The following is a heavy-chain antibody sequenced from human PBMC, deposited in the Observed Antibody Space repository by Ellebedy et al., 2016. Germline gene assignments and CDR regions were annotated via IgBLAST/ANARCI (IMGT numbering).Heavy chain of an antibody. J-gene: IGHJ4*02. D-gene: IGHD1-14*01. Sequence: GSLRLSXAASGFTFSNAWMNWVRQPPGKGLEWIGEITHDDATNYNASLKSRVTISADTSKNHFSLKLTSVTAADTAVYYCARGEDRAKIGYWGQGILVTVSS. V-gene: IGHV4-34*01. CDR3: ARGEDRAKIGY. CDR2: ITHDDAT. CDR1: GFTFSNAW.